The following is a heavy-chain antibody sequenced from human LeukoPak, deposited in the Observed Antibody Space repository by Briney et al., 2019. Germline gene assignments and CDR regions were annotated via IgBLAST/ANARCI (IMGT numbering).Heavy chain of an antibody. D-gene: IGHD3-10*01. CDR3: ARDRPEGLWFGELLGFKHNWFDP. Sequence: SETLSLTCTVSHYSISSGYYWGWIRQPPGKGLEWIGTIYHSGSAYSNPSLKSRVTMSVDTSKNQFSLKLSSVTAADTAVYYCARDRPEGLWFGELLGFKHNWFDPWGQGTLVTVSS. J-gene: IGHJ5*02. V-gene: IGHV4-38-2*02. CDR1: HYSISSGYY. CDR2: IYHSGSA.